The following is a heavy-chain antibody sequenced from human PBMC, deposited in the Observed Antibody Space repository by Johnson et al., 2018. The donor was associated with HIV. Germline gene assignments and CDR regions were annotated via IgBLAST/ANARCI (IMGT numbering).Heavy chain of an antibody. CDR3: AKDLVVTAPGAFDI. CDR2: IWYDGSNK. J-gene: IGHJ3*02. Sequence: QVQLVESGGGLVQPGRSLRLSCAASGFTFSNYGMHWVRQAPGKGLEWVAIIWYDGSNKYYADSVKGRFTISRDNAKNTLYLQMSSLRAEDTAVYYCAKDLVVTAPGAFDIWGQGTMVTVSS. D-gene: IGHD2-21*02. CDR1: GFTFSNYG. V-gene: IGHV3-33*03.